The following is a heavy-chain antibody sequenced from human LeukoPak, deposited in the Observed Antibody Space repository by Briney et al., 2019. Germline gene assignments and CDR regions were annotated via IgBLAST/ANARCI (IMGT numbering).Heavy chain of an antibody. J-gene: IGHJ5*02. CDR2: INHSGST. CDR1: GGSFSGYY. Sequence: SETLSLTCAVYGGSFSGYYWSWIRQPPGKGLEWIGEINHSGSTNYNPSLKSRVTISVDTSKNQFSLKLSSVTAADTAVYYCARHVTAAGTHWFDPWGQGTLVTVSS. V-gene: IGHV4-34*01. D-gene: IGHD6-13*01. CDR3: ARHVTAAGTHWFDP.